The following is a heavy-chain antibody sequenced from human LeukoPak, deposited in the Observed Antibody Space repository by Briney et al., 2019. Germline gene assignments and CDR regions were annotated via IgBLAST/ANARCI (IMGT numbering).Heavy chain of an antibody. CDR2: IYYSGPT. V-gene: IGHV4-59*08. J-gene: IGHJ3*01. D-gene: IGHD3-22*01. CDR3: AHGSSGYNVFDV. CDR1: GGPISNYY. Sequence: ASETLSLTCNVSGGPISNYYWTWIRQPPGNRLEWIGHIYYSGPTTYNPSLKSRVTISIDTSKNQFSLKLSSVTAADTAVYYCAHGSSGYNVFDVWGRGTVVAVSS.